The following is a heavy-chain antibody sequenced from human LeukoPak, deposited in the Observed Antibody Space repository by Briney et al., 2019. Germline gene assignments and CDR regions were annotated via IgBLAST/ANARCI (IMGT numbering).Heavy chain of an antibody. V-gene: IGHV3-74*01. D-gene: IGHD6-19*01. CDR2: INSDGSNT. CDR3: ARDRRGQWPNNWFDP. CDR1: GFTFSSYW. Sequence: GGSLRLSCAASGFTFSSYWMHWVRQAPGKGLVWVSRINSDGSNTAYADSVKGRFTISRDNAKNTLYLQMNSLRAEDTAVYYCARDRRGQWPNNWFDPWGQGTLVTVSS. J-gene: IGHJ5*02.